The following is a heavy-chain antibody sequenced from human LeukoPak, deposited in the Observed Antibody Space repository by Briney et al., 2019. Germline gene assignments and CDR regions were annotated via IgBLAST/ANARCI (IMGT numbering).Heavy chain of an antibody. D-gene: IGHD6-19*01. J-gene: IGHJ4*02. CDR2: IIPIFGTA. CDR1: GGTFSSYA. V-gene: IGHV1-69*13. CDR3: ARGEIRQWLVPYYFDY. Sequence: ASVTVSCKASGGTFSSYAISWVGQAPGQGLEWMGGIIPIFGTANYAQKFQGRVTITADESTSTAYMELSSLRSEDTAVYYCARGEIRQWLVPYYFDYWGQGTLVTVSS.